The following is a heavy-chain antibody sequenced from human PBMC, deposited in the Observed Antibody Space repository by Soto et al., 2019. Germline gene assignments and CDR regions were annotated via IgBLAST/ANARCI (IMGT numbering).Heavy chain of an antibody. CDR1: GFTFSSYS. CDR3: AREVFTAMVSHYYYYMDV. CDR2: ISSSSSYI. V-gene: IGHV3-21*01. D-gene: IGHD5-18*01. Sequence: GGSLRLSCAASGFTFSSYSMNWVRQAPGKGLEWVSSISSSSSYIYYADSVKGRFTISRDNAKNSLYLQMNSLRAEDTAVYYCAREVFTAMVSHYYYYMDVWGKGTTVTVSS. J-gene: IGHJ6*03.